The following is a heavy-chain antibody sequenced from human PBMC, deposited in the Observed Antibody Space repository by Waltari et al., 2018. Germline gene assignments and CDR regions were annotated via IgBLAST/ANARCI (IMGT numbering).Heavy chain of an antibody. CDR2: IILGFGTT. J-gene: IGHJ4*02. V-gene: IGHV1-69*12. D-gene: IGHD1-1*01. Sequence: QVHLVQSGAEVRMPGSSVKVSCTASEDTFKGYAINWVRQASGQGLEWMGGIILGFGTTDYAQRFQGRLTITADESMNTAYMELSSLRSEDTAVFYCARSGLGGNYFDSWGQGTLVRVSS. CDR3: ARSGLGGNYFDS. CDR1: EDTFKGYA.